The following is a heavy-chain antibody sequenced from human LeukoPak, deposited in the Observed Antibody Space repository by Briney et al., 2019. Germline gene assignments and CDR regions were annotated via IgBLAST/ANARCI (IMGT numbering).Heavy chain of an antibody. D-gene: IGHD6-6*01. CDR1: GFTFSDYY. J-gene: IGHJ4*02. Sequence: GGSLRLSCAASGFTFSDYYMSWIRQAPGKGLEWVSSISSSSSYIYYADSVKGRFTISRDNAKNSLYLQMNSLRAEDTAVYHCAGGGRGSSSGTFDYWGQGTLVIVSS. CDR3: AGGGRGSSSGTFDY. V-gene: IGHV3-11*06. CDR2: ISSSSSYI.